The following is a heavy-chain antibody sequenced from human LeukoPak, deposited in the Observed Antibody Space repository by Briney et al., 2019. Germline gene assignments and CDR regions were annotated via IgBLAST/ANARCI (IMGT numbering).Heavy chain of an antibody. Sequence: TGGSLRLSCAASGFSFTSYGMHWVRQAPGKELECVAVISYDGSNKFYADSVKVRFTISRDNSKNTLYLQMNSLRAEDTAVYYCAKLGYSSGWYDFQIDAFDFWGQGTMVTVSS. CDR1: GFSFTSYG. V-gene: IGHV3-30*18. CDR2: ISYDGSNK. D-gene: IGHD6-19*01. J-gene: IGHJ3*01. CDR3: AKLGYSSGWYDFQIDAFDF.